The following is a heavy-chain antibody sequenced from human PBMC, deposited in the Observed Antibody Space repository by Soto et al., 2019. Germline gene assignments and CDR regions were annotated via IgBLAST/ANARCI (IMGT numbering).Heavy chain of an antibody. V-gene: IGHV3-48*02. CDR1: GSSLANYP. D-gene: IGHD6-19*01. J-gene: IGHJ4*02. Sequence: PGGTLRLFCVASGSSLANYPMNWVRQTPGKGLEWISYSSPRGDTIYYADSVEGRFTISRDNARNSLSLHMSSLRDEDSALYYCAKGPHTNVGWPYYFESWGQGVPVTVSS. CDR2: SSPRGDTI. CDR3: AKGPHTNVGWPYYFES.